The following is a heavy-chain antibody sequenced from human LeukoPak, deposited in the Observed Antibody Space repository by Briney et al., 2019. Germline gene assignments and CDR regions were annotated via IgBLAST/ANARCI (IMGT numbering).Heavy chain of an antibody. CDR2: IYHSGST. Sequence: TSETLSLTCAVSGGSISSSNWWSWVRQPPGKGLEWIGEIYHSGSTNYNPSLKSRVTISVDKSKNQFSLKLSSVTAADTAVYYCARDRYYYDSSGYRFDYWGQGTLVTVSS. J-gene: IGHJ4*02. CDR1: GGSISSSNW. D-gene: IGHD3-22*01. CDR3: ARDRYYYDSSGYRFDY. V-gene: IGHV4-4*02.